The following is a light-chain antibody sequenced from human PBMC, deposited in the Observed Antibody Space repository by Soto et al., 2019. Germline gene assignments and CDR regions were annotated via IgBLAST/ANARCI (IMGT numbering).Light chain of an antibody. CDR3: ATWDGSLPGEV. CDR1: SSNIGAGYD. J-gene: IGLJ2*01. V-gene: IGLV1-51*01. CDR2: DNN. Sequence: QSVLTQPPSVSGAPGQRVTISCTGSSSNIGAGYDVSWYQQLPGTAPKLLIYDNNKRPSGIPDRFSGSKSGTSGTLDITGLQTGDEADYYCATWDGSLPGEVFGGGTKVTVL.